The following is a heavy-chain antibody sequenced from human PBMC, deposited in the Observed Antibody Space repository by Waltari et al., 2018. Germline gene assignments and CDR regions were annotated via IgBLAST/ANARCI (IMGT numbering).Heavy chain of an antibody. J-gene: IGHJ6*02. Sequence: DVQVVESGGGLVQPGRSRRLSCTGSGFPFGASPLSWFRQGPGKGLEGVGLIRSETYGGTIDYAASVKGRFSISRDDSKSIAYLQMNGLKTDDTGVYYCARDQLAYGMDVWGQGTTVTVS. D-gene: IGHD2-2*01. CDR3: ARDQLAYGMDV. V-gene: IGHV3-49*03. CDR1: GFPFGASP. CDR2: IRSETYGGTI.